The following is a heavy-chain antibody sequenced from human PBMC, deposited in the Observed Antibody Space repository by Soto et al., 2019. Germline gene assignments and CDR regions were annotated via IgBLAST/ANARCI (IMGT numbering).Heavy chain of an antibody. CDR1: GFTFSSYA. D-gene: IGHD3-16*01. CDR3: ATYTFYYYYGMDV. V-gene: IGHV3-23*01. J-gene: IGHJ6*02. Sequence: PGGSLRLSCAASGFTFSSYAMSWVRQAPGKGLEWVSAISGSGGSTYYADSVKGRFTISRDNSKNTLYLQMNSLRAEDTAVYYCATYTFYYYYGMDVWGQGTTVTVSS. CDR2: ISGSGGST.